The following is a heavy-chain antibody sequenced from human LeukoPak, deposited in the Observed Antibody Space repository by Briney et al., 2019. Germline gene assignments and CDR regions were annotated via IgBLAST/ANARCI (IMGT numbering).Heavy chain of an antibody. D-gene: IGHD6-6*01. V-gene: IGHV5-51*01. J-gene: IGHJ3*02. CDR2: IYPGDSDT. Sequence: GESLQISCKGSGSRFTSYWIGWVRQMPGKGLEWMGIIYPGDSDTRYSPSFQGQVTISADKSISTAYLQWSSLKASDTAMYYCARQIGQLVPNAFDIWGQGTMVTVSS. CDR1: GSRFTSYW. CDR3: ARQIGQLVPNAFDI.